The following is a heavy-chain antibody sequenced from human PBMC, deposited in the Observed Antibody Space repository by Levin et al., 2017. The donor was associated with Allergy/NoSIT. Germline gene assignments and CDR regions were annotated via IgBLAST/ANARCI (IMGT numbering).Heavy chain of an antibody. CDR3: ARLLRGYYFWFDP. J-gene: IGHJ5*02. CDR2: INHSGST. V-gene: IGHV4-34*01. Sequence: SETLSLTCAVYGGSFSGYYWSWIRQPPGKGLEWIGEINHSGSTNYNPSLKSRVTISVDTSKNQFSLKLSSVTAADTAVYYCARLLRGYYFWFDPWGQGTLVTVSS. D-gene: IGHD3-22*01. CDR1: GGSFSGYY.